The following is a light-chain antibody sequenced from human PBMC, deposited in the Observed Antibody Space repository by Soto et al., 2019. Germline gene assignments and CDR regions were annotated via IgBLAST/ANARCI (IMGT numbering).Light chain of an antibody. CDR1: QSVSNDF. Sequence: EIVMTQSPATLSVSPGERATLSCRASQSVSNDFLAWYQQKPGQAPRLLMFGATTRATGIPARFSGSGSGTEFTLTISSLQSEDFAVYYCQQYNNWPRTFGQGTKVDI. CDR2: GAT. CDR3: QQYNNWPRT. V-gene: IGKV3-15*01. J-gene: IGKJ1*01.